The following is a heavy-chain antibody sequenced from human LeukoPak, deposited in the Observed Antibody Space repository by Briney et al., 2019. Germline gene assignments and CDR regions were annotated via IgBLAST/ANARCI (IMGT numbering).Heavy chain of an antibody. CDR2: IYYSGST. V-gene: IGHV4-59*01. J-gene: IGHJ6*03. CDR3: ARDDTIFYYMDV. Sequence: PSETLSLTCTVSGGSISSYYWSWIRQPPGKGLEWIGYIYYSGSTNYNPSLKSRVTISVDTSKNQFSLRLSSVTAADTAVYYCARDDTIFYYMDVWGKGTTVTISS. CDR1: GGSISSYY. D-gene: IGHD3-9*01.